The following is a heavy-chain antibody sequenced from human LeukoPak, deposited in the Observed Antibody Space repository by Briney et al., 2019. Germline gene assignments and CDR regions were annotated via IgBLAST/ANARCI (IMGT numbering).Heavy chain of an antibody. CDR3: AKDYKRSLVTYYYMDV. CDR2: ISYDGSNK. Sequence: PGRSLRLSCAASGFTFSNYGMHWVRQAPGKGLEWVAVISYDGSNKYYADSVKGRFTISRDNSKNTLYLQMNSLRAEDTAVYYCAKDYKRSLVTYYYMDVWGKGTTVNVS. CDR1: GFTFSNYG. J-gene: IGHJ6*03. V-gene: IGHV3-30*18. D-gene: IGHD2-21*02.